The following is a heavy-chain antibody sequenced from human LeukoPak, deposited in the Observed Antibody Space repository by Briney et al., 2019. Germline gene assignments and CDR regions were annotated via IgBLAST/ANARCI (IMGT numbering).Heavy chain of an antibody. V-gene: IGHV1-2*02. Sequence: ASVKVSCKASGYTFTGYYMHWVRQAPGQGLEWMGWINPNSGGTNYAQKFQGRVTMTRDTSISTAYMELRSLRSDDTAVYYCARIKWELLGPFDYWGQGTLVTVSS. CDR2: INPNSGGT. CDR3: ARIKWELLGPFDY. D-gene: IGHD1-26*01. J-gene: IGHJ4*02. CDR1: GYTFTGYY.